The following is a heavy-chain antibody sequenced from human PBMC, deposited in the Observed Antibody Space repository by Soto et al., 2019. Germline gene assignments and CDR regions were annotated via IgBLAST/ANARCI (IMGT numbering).Heavy chain of an antibody. CDR3: ARTEATGKYYDGQDF. Sequence: PGESLKISCKGSGYSFTSYWIGWVRQMPGKGLEWMGIIYPGDSDTRYSPSFQGQVTISADKSISTAYLQWSSLKASDTAMYYCARTEATGKYYDGQDFWGQGTTVPGSS. CDR1: GYSFTSYW. CDR2: IYPGDSDT. D-gene: IGHD6-13*01. V-gene: IGHV5-51*01. J-gene: IGHJ6*02.